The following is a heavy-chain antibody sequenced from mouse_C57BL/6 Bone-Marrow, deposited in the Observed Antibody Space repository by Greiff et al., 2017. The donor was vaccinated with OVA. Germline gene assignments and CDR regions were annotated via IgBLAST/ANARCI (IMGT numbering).Heavy chain of an antibody. CDR1: GFTFSDYG. CDR3: ARTHYFDV. Sequence: EVQLVESGGGLVKPGGSLKLSCAASGFTFSDYGMHWVRQAPEKGLEWVAYLSSGSSTIYYADTVKGRFTISRDNAKNTLFMQMTSLRSEDTAMYYCARTHYFDVWGTGTTVTVSS. CDR2: LSSGSSTI. V-gene: IGHV5-17*01. J-gene: IGHJ1*03.